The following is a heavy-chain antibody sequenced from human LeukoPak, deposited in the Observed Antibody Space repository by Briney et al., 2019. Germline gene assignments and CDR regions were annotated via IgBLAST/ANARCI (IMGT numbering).Heavy chain of an antibody. CDR3: ASVWQQLVQNYYYMDV. CDR1: GGTFSSYA. V-gene: IGHV1-69*13. Sequence: ASVKVSCKASGGTFSSYAISWVRQAPGQGLEWMGGIIPIFGTANYAQKFQGRVTITADESTSTAYMELSSLRSEDTAVYYCASVWQQLVQNYYYMDVWGKGTTVTVSS. CDR2: IIPIFGTA. J-gene: IGHJ6*03. D-gene: IGHD6-13*01.